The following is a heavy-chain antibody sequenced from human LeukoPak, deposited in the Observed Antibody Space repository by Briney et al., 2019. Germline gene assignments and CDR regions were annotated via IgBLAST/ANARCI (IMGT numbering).Heavy chain of an antibody. Sequence: GGSLILSCAASGITFSSHAMSWVRQAPWKGLEWVSAISGGGGSTDYADSVKGRFTISRDNSKNTLYLQMNSRRAEDTAVYYCAKGIKNWNTPFDYWGQGTLVTVSS. V-gene: IGHV3-23*01. CDR2: ISGGGGST. CDR1: GITFSSHA. CDR3: AKGIKNWNTPFDY. D-gene: IGHD1/OR15-1a*01. J-gene: IGHJ4*02.